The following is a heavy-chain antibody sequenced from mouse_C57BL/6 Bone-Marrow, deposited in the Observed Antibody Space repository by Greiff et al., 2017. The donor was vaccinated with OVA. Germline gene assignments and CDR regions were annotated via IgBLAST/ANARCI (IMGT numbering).Heavy chain of an antibody. CDR1: GFSLTSYG. Sequence: VKLVESGPGLVQPSQSLSITCTVSGFSLTSYGVHWVRQSPGKGLAWLGVIWRGGSTDYTAAFMSRLSIPKDNPKSQVFLKMNSRQADYSAIYYCAKVDYGSSYSFAYWGQGTLVTVSA. CDR3: AKVDYGSSYSFAY. V-gene: IGHV2-5*01. CDR2: IWRGGST. D-gene: IGHD1-1*01. J-gene: IGHJ3*01.